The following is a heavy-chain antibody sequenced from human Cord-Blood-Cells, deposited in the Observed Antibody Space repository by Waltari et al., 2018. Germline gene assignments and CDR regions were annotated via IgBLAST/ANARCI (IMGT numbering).Heavy chain of an antibody. D-gene: IGHD6-6*01. J-gene: IGHJ3*02. CDR2: IIPIFGTA. V-gene: IGHV1-69*12. CDR3: ARDKSSSSSAFDI. CDR1: GGTFSSYA. Sequence: QFQLVQSGAEVKKPGSSVKVSCKDSGGTFSSYAIMWLRQAPGQGLEWMGGIIPIFGTANFAQKFQGRVTITADESTSTAYMELSSLRSEDTAVYYCARDKSSSSSAFDIWGQGTMVTVSS.